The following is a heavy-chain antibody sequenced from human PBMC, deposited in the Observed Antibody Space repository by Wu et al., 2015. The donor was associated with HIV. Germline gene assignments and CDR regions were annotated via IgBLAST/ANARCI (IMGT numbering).Heavy chain of an antibody. Sequence: QVQLVQSGAEVKKPGASVKVSCKASGYTFTGYYMHWVRQAPGQGLEWMGWINPNSGGTNYAQKFQGRVTMTRDTSISTAYMELSRLRSDDTAVYYCARDFSAAAGTGAFDIWAKGQVVTVSS. J-gene: IGHJ3*02. CDR3: ARDFSAAAGTGAFDI. CDR1: GYTFTGYY. V-gene: IGHV1-2*02. CDR2: INPNSGGT. D-gene: IGHD6-13*01.